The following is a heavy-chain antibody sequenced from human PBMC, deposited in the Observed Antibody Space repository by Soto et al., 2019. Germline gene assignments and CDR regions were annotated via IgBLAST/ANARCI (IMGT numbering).Heavy chain of an antibody. Sequence: QVQLVQSGAEVKKPGASVKVSCKASGYTFTSYGISWVRQAPGQGLEWMGWISAYNGNTNNAQKLQGRVTMTTDTSTSTAYMELRSLRSDDTAVYYCARDRAPYYDFWGGHNWFDPWGQGTLVTVSS. D-gene: IGHD3-3*01. CDR1: GYTFTSYG. J-gene: IGHJ5*02. CDR2: ISAYNGNT. V-gene: IGHV1-18*01. CDR3: ARDRAPYYDFWGGHNWFDP.